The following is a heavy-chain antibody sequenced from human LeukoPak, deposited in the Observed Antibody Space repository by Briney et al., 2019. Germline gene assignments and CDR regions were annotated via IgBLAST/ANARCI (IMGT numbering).Heavy chain of an antibody. D-gene: IGHD3-10*01. CDR2: IYHSGST. Sequence: SETLSLTCAVSGGSISSGGYSWSWIRQPPGKGLEWIGYIYHSGSTYYNPSLKSRVTISVDRSKNQFSLKLSSVTAADTAVYYCARDVGETHMGDDAFDIWGQGTMVTVSS. CDR3: ARDVGETHMGDDAFDI. J-gene: IGHJ3*02. CDR1: GGSISSGGYS. V-gene: IGHV4-30-2*01.